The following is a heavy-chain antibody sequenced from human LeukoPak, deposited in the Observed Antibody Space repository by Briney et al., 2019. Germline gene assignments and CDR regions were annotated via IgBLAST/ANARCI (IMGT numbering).Heavy chain of an antibody. CDR3: ARGSGVMSYNWFDP. CDR2: MNPNSGNT. CDR1: GYTFTSYD. Sequence: GASVKVPCKASGYTFTSYDINWVRQATGQGLEWMGWMNPNSGNTGYAQKFQGRVTMTRNTSISTAYMELSSLRSEDTAVYYCARGSGVMSYNWFDPWGQGTLVTVSS. J-gene: IGHJ5*02. D-gene: IGHD3-16*01. V-gene: IGHV1-8*01.